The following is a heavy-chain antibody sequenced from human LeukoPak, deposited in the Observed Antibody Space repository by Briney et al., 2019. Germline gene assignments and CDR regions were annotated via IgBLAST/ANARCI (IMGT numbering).Heavy chain of an antibody. CDR3: ARESIIPAARGDY. Sequence: ASVKVSCKASGYTFTGYFIHCVRQVPGQGLEWMGWINPNSGGTNYAQKFQGRVTMTRDTSTNTAYMELSRLRSDDTAIYYCARESIIPAARGDYWGQGTLVTVSS. D-gene: IGHD2-2*01. V-gene: IGHV1-2*02. CDR1: GYTFTGYF. CDR2: INPNSGGT. J-gene: IGHJ4*02.